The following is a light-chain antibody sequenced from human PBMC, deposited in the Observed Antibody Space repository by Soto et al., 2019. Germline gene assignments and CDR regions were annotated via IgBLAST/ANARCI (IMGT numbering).Light chain of an antibody. V-gene: IGLV2-14*01. CDR3: SSYTSSSTLVF. Sequence: QSVLTQPASVSGSPGQSITISCTGTSSDVGGYNYVSWYQQHPGKAPKLMIYDVSNRPSGVSNRYSGSKSGNTASLTISGFQAEDEADYYCSSYTSSSTLVFFGTGTKVTVL. CDR2: DVS. J-gene: IGLJ1*01. CDR1: SSDVGGYNY.